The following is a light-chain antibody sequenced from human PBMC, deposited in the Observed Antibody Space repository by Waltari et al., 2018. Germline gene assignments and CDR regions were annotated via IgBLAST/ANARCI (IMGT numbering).Light chain of an antibody. CDR1: QGIRNY. V-gene: IGKV1-16*02. CDR2: AAS. J-gene: IGKJ2*01. CDR3: QQYSNYPHT. Sequence: DIQMTQSPSSLSASVGDRVTITCRASQGIRNYLAWFQQKPGKAPNSLSYAASSLQSGVPSKFSGSGSGTDFTLTISSLQPEDFATYYCQQYSNYPHTFGQGTKLEIK.